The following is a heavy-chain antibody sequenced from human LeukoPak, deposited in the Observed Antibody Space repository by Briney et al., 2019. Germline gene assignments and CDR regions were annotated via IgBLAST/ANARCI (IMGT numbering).Heavy chain of an antibody. V-gene: IGHV1-8*03. CDR1: GYTFTSYD. Sequence: ASVKVSCKASGYTFTSYDINWVRQATGQGLEWMGWMNPNSGITGYAQKFQGRVTITRNTSISTAYMELSSLRSEDTAVYYCARGRRDRYSGSYYFDYWGQGTLVTVSS. J-gene: IGHJ4*02. CDR2: MNPNSGIT. CDR3: ARGRRDRYSGSYYFDY. D-gene: IGHD1-26*01.